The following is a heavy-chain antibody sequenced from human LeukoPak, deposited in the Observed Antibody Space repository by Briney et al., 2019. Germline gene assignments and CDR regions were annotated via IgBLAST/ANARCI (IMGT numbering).Heavy chain of an antibody. Sequence: GGSLRLSCAASGFTFSNYWMNWVRQAPGKGPEWVANIKEDGSEIYYVDSVKGRFTISRDNSKNTLYLQMNSLRAEDTAVYYCAKVDRYYFDYWGQGTLVTVSS. V-gene: IGHV3-7*01. CDR3: AKVDRYYFDY. J-gene: IGHJ4*02. CDR1: GFTFSNYW. CDR2: IKEDGSEI.